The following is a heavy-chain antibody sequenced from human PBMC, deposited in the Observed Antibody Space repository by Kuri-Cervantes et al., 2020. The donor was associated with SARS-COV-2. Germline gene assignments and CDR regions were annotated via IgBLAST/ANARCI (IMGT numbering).Heavy chain of an antibody. CDR3: ARRIRIAARPHYMDV. V-gene: IGHV3-21*05. CDR2: ISSSGSYI. CDR1: GFTFSSYE. D-gene: IGHD6-6*01. J-gene: IGHJ6*03. Sequence: GESLKISCAASGFTFSSYEMNWVRQAPGKGLEWVSYISSSGSYIYYADSVKGRFTISRDNAKNSLYLQMNSLRAEDTAVYYCARRIRIAARPHYMDVWGKGTTVTVSS.